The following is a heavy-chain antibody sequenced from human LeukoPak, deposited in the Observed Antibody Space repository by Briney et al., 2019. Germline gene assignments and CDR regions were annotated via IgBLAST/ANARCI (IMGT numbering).Heavy chain of an antibody. CDR3: ARRYCSGGSCYSKYNWFDP. V-gene: IGHV4-30-4*07. D-gene: IGHD2-15*01. CDR1: GGSISSGGYS. CDR2: IYYSGST. J-gene: IGHJ5*02. Sequence: PSETLSLTCAVSGGSISSGGYSWSWIRQPPGKGLEWIGYIYYSGSTYYNPSLKSRVTISVDTSKNQFSLKLSSVTAADTAVYYCARRYCSGGSCYSKYNWFDPWGQGTLVTVSS.